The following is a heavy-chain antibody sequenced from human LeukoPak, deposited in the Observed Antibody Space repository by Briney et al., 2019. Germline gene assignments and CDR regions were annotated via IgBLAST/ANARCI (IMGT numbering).Heavy chain of an antibody. J-gene: IGHJ5*02. D-gene: IGHD3-10*01. CDR1: GGTFSSYA. Sequence: GASVKVSCKASGGTFSSYAISWVRQAPRQGLEWMGGIIPIFGTANYAQKFQGRVTITADESTSTAYMELSSLRSEDTAVYYCARDGSGSYYSDPGGAWGQGTLVTVSS. V-gene: IGHV1-69*13. CDR2: IIPIFGTA. CDR3: ARDGSGSYYSDPGGA.